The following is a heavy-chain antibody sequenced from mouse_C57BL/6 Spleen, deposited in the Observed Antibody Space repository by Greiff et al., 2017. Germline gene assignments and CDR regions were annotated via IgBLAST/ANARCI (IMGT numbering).Heavy chain of an antibody. CDR3: TRHGGGEYYGGSYAMDY. V-gene: IGHV6-6*01. J-gene: IGHJ4*01. D-gene: IGHD1-1*01. Sequence: EVKVEESGGGLVQPGGSMKLSCAASGFTFSDAWMDWVRQSPEKGLEWVAEIRNKANNHASYYAESVKGRFTISRDDFKSSVYLHMNSLRAEDTGIYDRTRHGGGEYYGGSYAMDYWGQGTSVTVSA. CDR2: IRNKANNHAS. CDR1: GFTFSDAW.